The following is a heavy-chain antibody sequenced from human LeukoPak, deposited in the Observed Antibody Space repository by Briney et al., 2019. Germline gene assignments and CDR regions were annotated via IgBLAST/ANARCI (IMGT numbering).Heavy chain of an antibody. CDR2: INPSGGST. CDR1: GYTFTSYY. V-gene: IGHV1-46*01. J-gene: IGHJ6*02. CDR3: ASGPVPYYDFWSGYPPPYYGMDV. Sequence: ASVKVSCKASGYTFTSYYMHWVRQAPGQWLELMGIINPSGGSTSYAQKFQGRVTMTRDTSTSTVYMELSSLRSEDTAVYYCASGPVPYYDFWSGYPPPYYGMDVWGQGTTVTVSS. D-gene: IGHD3-3*01.